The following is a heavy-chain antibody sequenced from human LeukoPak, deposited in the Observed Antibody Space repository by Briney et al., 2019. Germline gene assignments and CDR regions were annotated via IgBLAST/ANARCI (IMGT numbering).Heavy chain of an antibody. CDR2: INPNSGGT. V-gene: IGHV1-2*02. J-gene: IGHJ3*02. Sequence: GASVKVSCRASGYTFTAYYIHWVRQAPGQGLEWMGWINPNSGGTTLPQRFQGRVTMTRDTSIITAYMELSSLTSDDTGMYYCAGGPTLGLDIWGQGTMVTVSS. CDR1: GYTFTAYY. CDR3: AGGPTLGLDI.